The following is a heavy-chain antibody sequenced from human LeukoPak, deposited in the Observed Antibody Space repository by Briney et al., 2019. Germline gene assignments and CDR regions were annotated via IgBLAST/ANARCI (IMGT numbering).Heavy chain of an antibody. CDR3: SRDMGRAWYGPPDY. J-gene: IGHJ4*02. CDR2: IWKDGSET. D-gene: IGHD6-13*01. Sequence: RGSLPLSCAACGFIFSNYGLHWVRQAPGKRLDGVAVIWKDGSETFHPDTLNGRFMIARGNSKHTLDLQMNSLRAEDRPVYFFSRDMGRAWYGPPDYCGQGTLLT. CDR1: GFIFSNYG. V-gene: IGHV3-33*01.